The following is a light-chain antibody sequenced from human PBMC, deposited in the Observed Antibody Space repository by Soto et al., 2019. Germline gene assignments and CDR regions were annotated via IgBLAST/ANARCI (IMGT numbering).Light chain of an antibody. CDR2: GAS. J-gene: IGKJ1*01. V-gene: IGKV3-15*01. CDR3: QQYDNSPLT. Sequence: QSPGTQTQYHGPGPTLSCWAARRVSSSYLAWYQQKPGQAPRLLIYGASTRATGIPARFSGSGSGTEFTLTINSLQSEDFAVYYCQQYDNSPLTFGQGTKVDIK. CDR1: RRVSSSY.